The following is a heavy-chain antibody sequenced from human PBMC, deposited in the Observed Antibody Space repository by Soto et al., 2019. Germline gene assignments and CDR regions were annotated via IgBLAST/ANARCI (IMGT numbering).Heavy chain of an antibody. V-gene: IGHV2-5*01. Sequence: QITLKESGPTLVKPTQTLTLTCTFSGFSLSTSGVGVGWIRQPPGKALEWLALIYWTDDKRYRPSLKSRLTITEDTSKNQVVLTMTNMDPVDTATYYCAHCRDFWTNFDYWCQGTLVTVS. CDR1: GFSLSTSGVG. J-gene: IGHJ4*02. CDR3: AHCRDFWTNFDY. CDR2: IYWTDDK. D-gene: IGHD3-3*01.